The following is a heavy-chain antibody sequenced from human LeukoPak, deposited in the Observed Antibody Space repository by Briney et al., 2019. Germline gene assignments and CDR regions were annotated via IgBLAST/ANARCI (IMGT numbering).Heavy chain of an antibody. CDR2: ISAYNGNT. CDR1: GYTFTSYG. Sequence: ASVKVSCKASGYTFTSYGIGWVRQAPGQGLEWMGWISAYNGNTNYAQKLQGRVTMTTDTSTSTAYMELRSLRSDDTAVYYCARDSYDILTGYYLFDHWGQGTLVTVSS. J-gene: IGHJ4*02. D-gene: IGHD3-9*01. CDR3: ARDSYDILTGYYLFDH. V-gene: IGHV1-18*04.